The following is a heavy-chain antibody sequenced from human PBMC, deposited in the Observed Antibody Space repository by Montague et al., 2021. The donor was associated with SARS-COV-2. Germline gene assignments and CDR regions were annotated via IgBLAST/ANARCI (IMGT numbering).Heavy chain of an antibody. J-gene: IGHJ3*02. CDR2: IYFTGKT. Sequence: SETLSPTRSVSGDSISRSHYFWAWIRQPPGMGLEWIGSIYFTGKTYYXPSLKSRVTISIDTSKNHFSLRLSSVTAADSAVLYRARWGLNNAFDIWGLGTMVTISS. CDR3: ARWGLNNAFDI. CDR1: GDSISRSHYF. D-gene: IGHD1/OR15-1a*01. V-gene: IGHV4-39*02.